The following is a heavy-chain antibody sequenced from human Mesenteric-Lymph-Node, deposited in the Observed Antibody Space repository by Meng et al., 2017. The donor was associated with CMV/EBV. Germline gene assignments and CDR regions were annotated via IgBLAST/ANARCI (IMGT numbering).Heavy chain of an antibody. CDR3: ARDQRQVVPAALPGYYYYGMDV. D-gene: IGHD2-2*01. CDR2: ISSSGSTI. J-gene: IGHJ6*02. V-gene: IGHV3-48*03. CDR1: GFTFSSYE. Sequence: GGSLRLSCAASGFTFSSYEMNWVRQAPGKGLEWVSYISSSGSTIYYADSVKGRFTISRDNAKNSLYLQMYSLRAEDTAVYYCARDQRQVVPAALPGYYYYGMDVWGQGTTVTVSS.